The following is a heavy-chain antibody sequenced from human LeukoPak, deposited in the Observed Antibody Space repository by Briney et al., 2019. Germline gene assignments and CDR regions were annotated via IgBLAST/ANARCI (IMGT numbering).Heavy chain of an antibody. V-gene: IGHV3-9*01. CDR2: ISWNSGSI. CDR1: GFTFDDYA. D-gene: IGHD3-22*01. Sequence: GGSLRLSCAASGFTFDDYAMHWVRQAPGKGLEWVSGISWNSGSIGYADSVKGRFTISRDNAKNSPYLQMNSLRAEDTALYYCAKDRYYDRVFDYWGQGTLVTVSS. J-gene: IGHJ4*02. CDR3: AKDRYYDRVFDY.